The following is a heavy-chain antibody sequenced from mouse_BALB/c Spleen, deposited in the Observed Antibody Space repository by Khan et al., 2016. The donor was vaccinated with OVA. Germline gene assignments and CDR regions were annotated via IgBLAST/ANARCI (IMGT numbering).Heavy chain of an antibody. CDR1: GYTFTSYW. CDR3: TGSNYYGNSRNAMDY. D-gene: IGHD1-1*01. Sequence: DLVKPGASVKLSCKASGYTFTSYWINWIKQRPGQGLEWIGRVSPGSGSPYYNEMFKGKATVTVDKSSNTAYIQLNSLSSEDSAVXFGTGSNYYGNSRNAMDYWGQGTSVTVSS. V-gene: IGHV1S41*01. J-gene: IGHJ4*01. CDR2: VSPGSGSP.